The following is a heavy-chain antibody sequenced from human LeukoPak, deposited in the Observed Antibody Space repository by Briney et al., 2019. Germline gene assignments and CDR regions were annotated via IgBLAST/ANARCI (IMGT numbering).Heavy chain of an antibody. CDR2: MNPNSGNT. J-gene: IGHJ4*02. CDR3: VSYSGYDYGGIDY. CDR1: GYTFTSYD. D-gene: IGHD5-12*01. V-gene: IGHV1-8*01. Sequence: GASVKVSCKASGYTFTSYDINWVRQATGQGLEWMGWMNPNSGNTGYAQKFQGRVTMTRNTSISTAYMELSSLRSEDTAVYYRVSYSGYDYGGIDYWGQGTLVTVSS.